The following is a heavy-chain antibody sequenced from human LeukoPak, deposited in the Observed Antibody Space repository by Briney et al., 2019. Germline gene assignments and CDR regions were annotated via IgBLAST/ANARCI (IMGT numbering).Heavy chain of an antibody. J-gene: IGHJ4*02. Sequence: SGPTLVNPTETLTLTCTVSGFSLSNARMGVSWIRQPPGKALEWLAHIFSNDEKSYITSLKSRLTISKDTSKSQVVLTMTNMDPVDTATYYCARGYYDFWSGRRNFDYWGQGTLVTVSS. CDR3: ARGYYDFWSGRRNFDY. V-gene: IGHV2-26*01. CDR1: GFSLSNARMG. CDR2: IFSNDEK. D-gene: IGHD3-3*01.